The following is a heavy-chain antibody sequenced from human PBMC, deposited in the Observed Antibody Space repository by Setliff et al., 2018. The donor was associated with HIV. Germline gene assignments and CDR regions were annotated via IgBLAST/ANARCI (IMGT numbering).Heavy chain of an antibody. Sequence: PSETLSLTCAVYGGSFGDQFWNWIRQSPGKGLEWIGEIHHGGGTKYTPSLKSRVTVSLDMSKNQFSLKLNSLTAADTGVYYCATFFVSTATTQDYWGQGTLVTVSS. J-gene: IGHJ4*02. CDR2: IHHGGGT. CDR1: GGSFGDQF. V-gene: IGHV4-34*01. CDR3: ATFFVSTATTQDY. D-gene: IGHD4-17*01.